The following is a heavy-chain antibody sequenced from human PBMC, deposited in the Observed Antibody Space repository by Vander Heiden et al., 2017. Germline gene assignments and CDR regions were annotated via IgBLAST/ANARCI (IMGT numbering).Heavy chain of an antibody. CDR3: AIDRTDNREVPAGAALWDWFDP. CDR2: ISAYNGNT. D-gene: IGHD2-2*01. V-gene: IGHV1-18*01. Sequence: QVQLVQSGAEVKKPGASVKVSCKASGYTFTSYGISWVRQAPGQGLDWMGWISAYNGNTNYAQKLQGRVTMTTDTSTSTAYMELSSLRSDDTAVYYWAIDRTDNREVPAGAALWDWFDPWGQGTLVTVSS. J-gene: IGHJ5*02. CDR1: GYTFTSYG.